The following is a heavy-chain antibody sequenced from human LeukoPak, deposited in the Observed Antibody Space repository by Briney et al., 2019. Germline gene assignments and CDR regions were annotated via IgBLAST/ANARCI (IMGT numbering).Heavy chain of an antibody. CDR3: ARESAYDMDV. Sequence: GGSLRLSCAASGFTFSTYWMHWVRQAPGKGLVWVSGISSDGTATRYADFVKGRFTISRDNAKNTLSLQMNSLRVEDTAMYYCARESAYDMDVWGQGTTVTVSS. CDR2: ISSDGTAT. V-gene: IGHV3-74*01. CDR1: GFTFSTYW. J-gene: IGHJ6*02.